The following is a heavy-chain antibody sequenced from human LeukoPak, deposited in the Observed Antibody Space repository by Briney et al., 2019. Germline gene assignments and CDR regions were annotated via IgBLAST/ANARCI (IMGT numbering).Heavy chain of an antibody. CDR1: GFTFSSYS. D-gene: IGHD6-19*01. CDR3: ARDEDVPESGWTAFDI. J-gene: IGHJ3*02. V-gene: IGHV3-21*01. Sequence: GGSLRLACAASGFTFSSYSMNRVRQAPGKGLEWVSSISSSSSYIYYADSVKGRFTISRDNAKNSLYLQMNSLRAEDTAVYYCARDEDVPESGWTAFDIWGQGTMVTVSS. CDR2: ISSSSSYI.